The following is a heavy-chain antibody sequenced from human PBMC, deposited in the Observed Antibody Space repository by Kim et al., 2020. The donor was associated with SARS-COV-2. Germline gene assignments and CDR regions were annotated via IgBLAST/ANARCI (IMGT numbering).Heavy chain of an antibody. CDR2: IT. V-gene: IGHV3-74*01. CDR3: APSPKAALSD. D-gene: IGHD2-15*01. Sequence: ITNYADSVKGRFTISRDNAKNTFYLQMNSLRVEDTAVYYCAPSPKAALSDWGQGALVTVSS. J-gene: IGHJ4*02.